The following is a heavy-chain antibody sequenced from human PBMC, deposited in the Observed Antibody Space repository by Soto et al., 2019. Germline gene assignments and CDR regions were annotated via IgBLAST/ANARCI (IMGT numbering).Heavy chain of an antibody. D-gene: IGHD3-9*01. V-gene: IGHV1-18*01. CDR3: ARGAVDILTGYYNVPFDY. Sequence: ASVKVSCKASGDTFTSYGISWVRQAPGQGLEWMGWISAYNGNTNYAQKLQGRVTMTTDTSTSTAYMELRSLRSDDTAVYYCARGAVDILTGYYNVPFDYWGLGTLVTVSS. CDR2: ISAYNGNT. CDR1: GDTFTSYG. J-gene: IGHJ4*02.